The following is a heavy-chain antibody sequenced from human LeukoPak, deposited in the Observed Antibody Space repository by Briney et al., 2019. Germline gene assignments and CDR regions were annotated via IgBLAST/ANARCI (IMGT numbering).Heavy chain of an antibody. Sequence: GSSVKVSCKASGGTFSSYAISWVRQAPGQGLEWVGGIIPIFGTANYAQKFQGRVTITTDESTSTAYMELSSLRSEDTAAYYCARVENCMAVAPGCYHYMDVWGKGTTVTVSS. D-gene: IGHD4-23*01. CDR3: ARVENCMAVAPGCYHYMDV. CDR2: IIPIFGTA. J-gene: IGHJ6*03. CDR1: GGTFSSYA. V-gene: IGHV1-69*05.